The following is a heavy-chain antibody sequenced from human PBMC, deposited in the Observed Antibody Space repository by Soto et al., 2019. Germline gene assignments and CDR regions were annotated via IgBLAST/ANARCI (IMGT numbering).Heavy chain of an antibody. CDR2: IYWDDDE. Sequence: QITLKESGPTLVKPTQTLTLTCTFSGFSLTTRGVGVGWIRQPPGKALEWLALIYWDDDEGYSPSLKSRLTXTXXXXRALXXWEDEEGNGPAXTXSXPITEDTSKNPVSPTTTNMDPVDPATYYCAHRPRGSSSHFDSWGQGTLVTVSS. CDR3: ITEDTSKNPVSPTTTNMDPVDPATYYCAHRPRGSSSHFDS. CDR1: GFSLTTRGVG. V-gene: IGHV2-5*02. J-gene: IGHJ4*02. D-gene: IGHD1-1*01.